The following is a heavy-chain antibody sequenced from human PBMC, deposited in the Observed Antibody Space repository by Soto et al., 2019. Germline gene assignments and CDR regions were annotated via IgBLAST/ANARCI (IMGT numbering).Heavy chain of an antibody. V-gene: IGHV3-23*01. Sequence: EVSRRLPFSPAGTTFSRYAMSWVRQIPGKGLECVSAIGGDGESTHYADSVKGRFTISRDNSKNTLYLQLNSLRVEDTAVYYCAKVGGFDP. J-gene: IGHJ5*02. CDR2: IGGDGEST. CDR1: GTTFSRYA. D-gene: IGHD4-17*01. CDR3: AKVGGFDP.